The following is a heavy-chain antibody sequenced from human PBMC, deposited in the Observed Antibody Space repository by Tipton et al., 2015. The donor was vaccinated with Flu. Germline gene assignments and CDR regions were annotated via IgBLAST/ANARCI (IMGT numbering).Heavy chain of an antibody. CDR3: ARDQSAGVVVPAAMRSYYYYGMDV. CDR2: ISSSGSTI. D-gene: IGHD2-2*01. V-gene: IGHV3-48*03. J-gene: IGHJ6*02. CDR1: GFTFSSYE. Sequence: AASGFTFSSYEMNWVRQAPGKGLEWVSYISSSGSTIYYADSVKGRFTISRDNAKNSLYLQMNSLRAEDTAVYYCARDQSAGVVVPAAMRSYYYYGMDVWGQGTTVTVSS.